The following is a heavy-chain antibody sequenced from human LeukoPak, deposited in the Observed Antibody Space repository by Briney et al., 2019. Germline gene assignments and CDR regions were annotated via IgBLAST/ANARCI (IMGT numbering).Heavy chain of an antibody. D-gene: IGHD3-9*01. CDR3: AKAEGYDILTGLDY. Sequence: GGSLRLSCATSGFTFSSYAMSWVRQAPGKGLEWVSGIGASGGSTYYADSVKGRFTISRDNSKNTLYLQMNSLRTEDTAVYYCAKAEGYDILTGLDYWGQETLVTVSS. CDR1: GFTFSSYA. V-gene: IGHV3-23*01. J-gene: IGHJ4*02. CDR2: IGASGGST.